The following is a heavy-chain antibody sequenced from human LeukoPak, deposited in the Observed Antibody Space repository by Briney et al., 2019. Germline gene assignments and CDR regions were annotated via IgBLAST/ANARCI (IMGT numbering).Heavy chain of an antibody. CDR3: ARDRNAYDFWSGYSHGMDV. J-gene: IGHJ6*02. CDR2: VYYSGST. D-gene: IGHD3-3*01. V-gene: IGHV4-59*01. Sequence: SETLSLTCTVSGGSISSYYWSWIRQPPGKGLEWIGYVYYSGSTNYNPSLKSRVTISVDTSKNQFSLKLSSVTAADTAVYYCARDRNAYDFWSGYSHGMDVWGQGTTVTVSS. CDR1: GGSISSYY.